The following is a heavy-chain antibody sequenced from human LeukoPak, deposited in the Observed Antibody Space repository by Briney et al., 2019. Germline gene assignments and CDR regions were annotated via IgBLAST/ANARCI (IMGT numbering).Heavy chain of an antibody. CDR1: GYTFTSYG. CDR2: ISAYNGNT. D-gene: IGHD2-15*01. V-gene: IGHV1-18*01. Sequence: ASVTVSCKASGYTFTSYGISWVRQAPGQGLEWMGWISAYNGNTNYAQKLQGRVTMTTDTSTSTAYMELRSLRSDDTAVYYCARDRYCSGGSCYYFDYWGQGTLVSVSS. CDR3: ARDRYCSGGSCYYFDY. J-gene: IGHJ4*02.